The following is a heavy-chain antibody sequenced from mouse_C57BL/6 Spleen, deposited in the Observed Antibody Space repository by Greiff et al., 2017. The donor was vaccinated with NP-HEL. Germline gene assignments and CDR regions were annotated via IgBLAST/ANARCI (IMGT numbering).Heavy chain of an antibody. CDR3: TRSHYDGYYYAMDY. CDR2: IDPETGGT. Sequence: QVQLQQSGAELVRPGASVTLSCKASGYTFTDYEMHWVKQTPVHGLEWIGAIDPETGGTAYNQKFKGKAILTADKSSSTAYMELRSLTSEDSAVYYCTRSHYDGYYYAMDYWGQGTSVTVSS. J-gene: IGHJ4*01. CDR1: GYTFTDYE. V-gene: IGHV1-15*01. D-gene: IGHD1-2*01.